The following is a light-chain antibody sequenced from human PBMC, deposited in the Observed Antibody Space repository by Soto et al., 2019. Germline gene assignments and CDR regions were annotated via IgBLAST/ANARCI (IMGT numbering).Light chain of an antibody. CDR2: EVT. Sequence: QCVLTQPSSVSGSPGQSIAISCTGTLSDVGAYNYVSWYQQHPGKAPKLMISEVTNRPSGVSDRFSGSKSGNTASLTISGLQAEDEADYYCSSFTSRLTFVFGTGTKSPS. CDR3: SSFTSRLTFV. V-gene: IGLV2-14*01. CDR1: LSDVGAYNY. J-gene: IGLJ1*01.